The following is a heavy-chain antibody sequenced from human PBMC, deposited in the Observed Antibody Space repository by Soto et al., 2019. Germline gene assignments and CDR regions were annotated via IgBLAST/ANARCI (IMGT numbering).Heavy chain of an antibody. Sequence: SETLSLTCAVYGLYFSGYYWSWIRQPPGKGLEWIGEINHSGSTNYNPSLKSRVTISVDMSKNQFSLKLSSVTAADTAVYYCARGFRGSGYAHDYYYGMDVWGQGTTVTVSS. CDR2: INHSGST. V-gene: IGHV4-34*01. J-gene: IGHJ6*02. D-gene: IGHD5-12*01. CDR3: ARGFRGSGYAHDYYYGMDV. CDR1: GLYFSGYY.